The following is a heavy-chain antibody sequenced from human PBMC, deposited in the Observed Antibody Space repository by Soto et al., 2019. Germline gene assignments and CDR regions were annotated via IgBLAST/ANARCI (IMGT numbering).Heavy chain of an antibody. V-gene: IGHV4-4*02. J-gene: IGHJ4*02. CDR1: GGSISSSNW. D-gene: IGHD2-8*01. CDR3: ARACLNGICYTQGLAL. CDR2: IHHSGIS. Sequence: VQLQESGPGLVKPSGTLSLTCGVSGGSISSSNWWSWVRQPPGKGLEWIGEIHHSGISKYNPSLQSRLTISLDKSKNHFSLQLTSGTAADTAVYYCARACLNGICYTQGLALWGQGTLVLVSS.